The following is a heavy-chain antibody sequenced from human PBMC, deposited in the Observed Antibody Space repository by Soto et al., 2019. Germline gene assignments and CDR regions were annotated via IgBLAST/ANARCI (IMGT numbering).Heavy chain of an antibody. J-gene: IGHJ5*02. Sequence: QLQLQESGSGLVKPSQTLSLTCAVSGGSISSGSYAWSWIRQPPGKGLEWIGYIYQSGSTYYNPSLKSRVTIPREASMXQFTLKLSSVTAADTAVYYCGRGGSGYGDDNCFDPWGQGTLVIVSS. D-gene: IGHD4-17*01. CDR2: IYQSGST. V-gene: IGHV4-30-2*01. CDR3: GRGGSGYGDDNCFDP. CDR1: GGSISSGSYA.